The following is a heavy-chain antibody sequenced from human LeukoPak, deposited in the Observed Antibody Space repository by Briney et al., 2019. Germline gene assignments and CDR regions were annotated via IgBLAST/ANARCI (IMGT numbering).Heavy chain of an antibody. CDR2: IYYSGST. Sequence: SETLSLTCAVYGGSFSGYYWSWIRQPPGKGLEWIGYIYYSGSTNYNPSLKSRVTISVDTSKNQFSLKLSSVTAADTAVYYCARQDFWSGYYMSEVYYFDYWGQGTLVTVSS. V-gene: IGHV4-59*01. CDR1: GGSFSGYY. D-gene: IGHD3-3*01. CDR3: ARQDFWSGYYMSEVYYFDY. J-gene: IGHJ4*02.